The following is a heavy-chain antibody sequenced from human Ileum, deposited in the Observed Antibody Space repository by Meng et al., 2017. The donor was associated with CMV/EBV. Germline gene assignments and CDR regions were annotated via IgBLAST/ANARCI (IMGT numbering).Heavy chain of an antibody. CDR2: ISGGGLTK. V-gene: IGHV3-48*04. J-gene: IGHJ4*02. Sequence: GESLKISCAASGFTFSNFHMNWVRQAPGKGLEWVAYISGGGLTKYYADSMKGRITISRDNAKNSLYLQIDNVGVDDTAVYYCAKGKSYFFEYWGPGALVTVSS. CDR3: AKGKSYFFEY. CDR1: GFTFSNFH. D-gene: IGHD3-10*01.